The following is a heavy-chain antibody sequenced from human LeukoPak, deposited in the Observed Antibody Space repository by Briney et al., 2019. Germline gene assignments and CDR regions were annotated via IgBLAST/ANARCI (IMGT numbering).Heavy chain of an antibody. CDR3: ARGGMELRYFDWLAYYFDY. J-gene: IGHJ4*02. Sequence: SETLSLTCAVYGGSFSGYNWSWIRRPPGKGLEWIGEINHSGSTNYNPSLKSRVTISVDTSKNQFSLKLSSVTAADTAVYYCARGGMELRYFDWLAYYFDYWGQGTLVTVSS. V-gene: IGHV4-34*01. D-gene: IGHD3-9*01. CDR1: GGSFSGYN. CDR2: INHSGST.